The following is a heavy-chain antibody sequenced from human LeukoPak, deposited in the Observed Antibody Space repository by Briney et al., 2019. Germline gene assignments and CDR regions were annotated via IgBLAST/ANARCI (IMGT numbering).Heavy chain of an antibody. V-gene: IGHV1-69*04. Sequence: GASVKVSCKASGGTFSSYAISWVRQAPGQGLEWMGRIIPILGIANYAQKFQGRVTITADKSTSTAYMELSSLRSEDTAVYYCARDRGSGWYVFDYWGQGTLVTVSS. J-gene: IGHJ4*02. D-gene: IGHD6-19*01. CDR3: ARDRGSGWYVFDY. CDR1: GGTFSSYA. CDR2: IIPILGIA.